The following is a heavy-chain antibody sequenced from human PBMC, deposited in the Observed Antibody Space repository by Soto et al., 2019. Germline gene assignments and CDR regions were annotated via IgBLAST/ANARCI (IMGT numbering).Heavy chain of an antibody. V-gene: IGHV1-69*01. CDR1: GGTFSTYA. CDR2: IIPIFGTA. Sequence: QVQLVQSGAEVKKPGSSVKVSCKASGGTFSTYAISWVRQAPGQGLEWMGGIIPIFGTANYAQKFQGRVTITADESTSTAYMERSSLRSEDTAIYYCARVWGHDTTTHYYAYWGQGTLVTVSS. J-gene: IGHJ4*02. D-gene: IGHD3-10*01. CDR3: ARVWGHDTTTHYYAY.